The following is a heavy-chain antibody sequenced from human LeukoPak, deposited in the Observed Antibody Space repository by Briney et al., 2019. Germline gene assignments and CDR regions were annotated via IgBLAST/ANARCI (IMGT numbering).Heavy chain of an antibody. D-gene: IGHD5-18*01. CDR2: IYSSGST. CDR3: ARDTAMAPDAFDI. J-gene: IGHJ3*02. V-gene: IGHV4-4*07. Sequence: SETLSLTCTASGGFISSYYWSWIRQPAGKGLEWIGRIYSSGSTNQNPSLKSRVTMSVDTSKNQFSLKLSSVTAADTAVYYCARDTAMAPDAFDIWGQGTMVTVSS. CDR1: GGFISSYY.